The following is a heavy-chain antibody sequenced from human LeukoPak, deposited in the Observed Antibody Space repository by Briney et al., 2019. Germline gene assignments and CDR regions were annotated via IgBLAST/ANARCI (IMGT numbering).Heavy chain of an antibody. Sequence: SETLSLTCAVYGGSFSGYYWSWIRQPPGKGLEWIGEINHSRSTNYNPSLKSRVTISVDTSKNQFSLKLSSVTTADTAVYYCARPDTMIVVEGAFDIWGQGTMVTVSS. CDR1: GGSFSGYY. D-gene: IGHD3-22*01. J-gene: IGHJ3*02. V-gene: IGHV4-34*01. CDR2: INHSRST. CDR3: ARPDTMIVVEGAFDI.